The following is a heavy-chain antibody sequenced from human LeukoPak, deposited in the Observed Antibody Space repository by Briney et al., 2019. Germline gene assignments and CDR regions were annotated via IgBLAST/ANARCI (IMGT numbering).Heavy chain of an antibody. V-gene: IGHV3-30-3*01. CDR2: ISYDGSNK. D-gene: IGHD6-6*01. J-gene: IGHJ4*02. Sequence: PGGSLRLSCAASGFTFNIYALHWVRQAPGKGLEWVAVISYDGSNKYYADSVKGRFTISRDNSKNTLYLQMNSLRAEDTAVYYCARSQRSSSGHDYWGQGTLVTVSS. CDR1: GFTFNIYA. CDR3: ARSQRSSSGHDY.